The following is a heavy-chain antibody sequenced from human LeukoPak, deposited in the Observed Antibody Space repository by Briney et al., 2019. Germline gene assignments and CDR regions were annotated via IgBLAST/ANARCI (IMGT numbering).Heavy chain of an antibody. V-gene: IGHV3-23*01. CDR1: GFTFSTYD. D-gene: IGHD1-26*01. CDR2: ISGSGGST. CDR3: AKDSSSGTYFDY. Sequence: GGSLILPCAVSGFTFSTYDMSWVRQAPGKGLEWVSAISGSGGSTYYADSVKGRFTISRDNSKNTLYLQLKSLRAEDTAVYYCAKDSSSGTYFDYWGQGTLVTVSS. J-gene: IGHJ4*02.